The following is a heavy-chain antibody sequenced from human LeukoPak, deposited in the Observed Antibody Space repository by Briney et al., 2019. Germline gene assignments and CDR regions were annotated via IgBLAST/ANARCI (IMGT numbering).Heavy chain of an antibody. D-gene: IGHD1-14*01. CDR1: GGTFSSYA. CDR3: APETASNRYWFDP. J-gene: IGHJ5*02. Sequence: SVRVSCKASGGTFSSYAISWVRQAPGQGLEWMGRIIPIFGTANYAQKFQGRVTITTDESTSTAYMELSSLRSEDTAVYYCAPETASNRYWFDPWGQGTLVTVSS. V-gene: IGHV1-69*05. CDR2: IIPIFGTA.